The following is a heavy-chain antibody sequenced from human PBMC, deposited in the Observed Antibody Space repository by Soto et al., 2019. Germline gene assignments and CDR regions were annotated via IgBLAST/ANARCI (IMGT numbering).Heavy chain of an antibody. V-gene: IGHV3-30*18. CDR1: GFTFSSYG. Sequence: QVQLVESGGGVVQPGRSLRLSCAASGFTFSSYGMHWVRQAPGKGLEWVAVISYDGSNKYYADSVKGRFTISRDNSKNTLYLQMNSLRAEDTAVYYCAKLGAAAAVGYFDYWGQGTLVTVSS. CDR3: AKLGAAAAVGYFDY. D-gene: IGHD6-13*01. CDR2: ISYDGSNK. J-gene: IGHJ4*02.